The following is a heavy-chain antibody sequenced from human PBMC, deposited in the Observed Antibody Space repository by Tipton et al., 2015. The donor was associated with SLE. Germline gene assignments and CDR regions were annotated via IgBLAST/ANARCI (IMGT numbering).Heavy chain of an antibody. D-gene: IGHD6-13*01. CDR3: ASSKIAAAATGAFDI. CDR2: IYYSGST. CDR1: GGSISSHY. Sequence: PGLVKPSEALSLTCTVSGGSISSHYWSWIRQPSGKGLEWIGYIYYSGSTNYNPSLKSRVTISVDTSKNQFSLKLSSMTAADTAVYYCASSKIAAAATGAFDIWGQGTMVTVSS. J-gene: IGHJ3*02. V-gene: IGHV4-59*11.